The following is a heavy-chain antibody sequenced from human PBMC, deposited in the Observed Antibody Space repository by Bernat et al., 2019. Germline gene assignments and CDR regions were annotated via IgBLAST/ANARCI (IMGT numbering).Heavy chain of an antibody. V-gene: IGHV3-66*04. J-gene: IGHJ5*02. D-gene: IGHD3-3*01. CDR2: IYSDGST. Sequence: EVQLVESGGNLVQPGGSLRLSCAASGFTVSGNYMSWVRQAPGKGLEWVSTIYSDGSTYYADSVKGRFVSSRDNSKNTLFLHMSRLRADDMALYYCARQDDFWSGFVVWGQGTLVTVSS. CDR1: GFTVSGNY. CDR3: ARQDDFWSGFVV.